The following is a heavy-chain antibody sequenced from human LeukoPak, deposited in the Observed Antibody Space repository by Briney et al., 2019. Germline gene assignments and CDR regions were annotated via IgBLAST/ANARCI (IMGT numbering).Heavy chain of an antibody. Sequence: GWSLRLSCAASGFTFSSYSMNWVRQAPGKGLEGVSSISSSSSYIYYADSVKGRFTISRDNAKNSLYLQMNSLRAEDTAVYYCAELGITMIGGVWGKGTTVTISS. J-gene: IGHJ6*04. CDR2: ISSSSSYI. D-gene: IGHD3-10*02. CDR3: AELGITMIGGV. CDR1: GFTFSSYS. V-gene: IGHV3-21*01.